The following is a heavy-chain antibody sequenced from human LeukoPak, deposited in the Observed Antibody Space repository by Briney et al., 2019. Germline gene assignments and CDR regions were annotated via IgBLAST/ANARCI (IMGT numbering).Heavy chain of an antibody. D-gene: IGHD4-11*01. CDR3: ARGHGGSYSNYALYYFDY. CDR1: GYTFTGYY. J-gene: IGHJ4*02. V-gene: IGHV1-2*02. CDR2: INPNSGGT. Sequence: VASVKVSCKASGYTFTGYYMHWVRQAPGQGLEWMGWINPNSGGTNYAQKFQGRVTMTRDTSISTAYMELSRLRSDATAVYYCARGHGGSYSNYALYYFDYWGQGTLVTVSS.